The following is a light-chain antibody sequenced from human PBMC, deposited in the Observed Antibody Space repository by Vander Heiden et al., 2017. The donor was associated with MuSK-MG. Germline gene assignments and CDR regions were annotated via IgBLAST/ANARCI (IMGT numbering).Light chain of an antibody. V-gene: IGLV2-11*01. Sequence: QSALPQPRSVSGSPGQSVTISCTGTSSDVSPSNSVPWYQQHPGKAPKLLIYDVSKRPSGVPDRFSGSKSGNTASLTISGLQVEDEADYYCCSYAGTNILIFGGGTKLTVL. CDR1: SSDVSPSNS. CDR3: CSYAGTNILI. CDR2: DVS. J-gene: IGLJ2*01.